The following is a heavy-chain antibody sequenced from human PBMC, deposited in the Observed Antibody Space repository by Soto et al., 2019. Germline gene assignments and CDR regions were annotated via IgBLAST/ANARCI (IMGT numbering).Heavy chain of an antibody. D-gene: IGHD1-26*01. Sequence: QVQLVESGGGVVQPGRSLRLSCAASGFTFSSYGMHWVRQAPGKGLEWVAVIWYDGSNKYYADSVKGRFTISRDNSKNTLYLQMNSLRAEDTAVYYCARDERDGGNDYWGQGTLVTVSS. J-gene: IGHJ4*02. CDR3: ARDERDGGNDY. V-gene: IGHV3-33*01. CDR2: IWYDGSNK. CDR1: GFTFSSYG.